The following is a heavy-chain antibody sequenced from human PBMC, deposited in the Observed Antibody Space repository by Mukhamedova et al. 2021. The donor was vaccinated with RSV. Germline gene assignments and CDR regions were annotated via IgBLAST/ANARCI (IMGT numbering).Heavy chain of an antibody. J-gene: IGHJ6*02. CDR3: AATPNHYYYGMDV. Sequence: AEYMGERVTITRDMSTSTAYMELSSLRSEDTAVYYCAATPNHYYYGMDVWGQGTTVTVSS. V-gene: IGHV1-58*01.